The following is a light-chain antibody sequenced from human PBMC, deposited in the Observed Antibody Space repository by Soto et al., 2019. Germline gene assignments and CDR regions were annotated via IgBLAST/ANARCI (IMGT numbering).Light chain of an antibody. Sequence: ELVLTQSPANLSLSAGEGATLSCRASQSVSSNLAWYQQKPGQAPRLLIYGASSRATGIPDRFSGSGSGTDFTLTISRLEPEDFAVYYCQQYGSRGFGQGTKVDIK. CDR2: GAS. V-gene: IGKV3-20*01. J-gene: IGKJ1*01. CDR3: QQYGSRG. CDR1: QSVSSN.